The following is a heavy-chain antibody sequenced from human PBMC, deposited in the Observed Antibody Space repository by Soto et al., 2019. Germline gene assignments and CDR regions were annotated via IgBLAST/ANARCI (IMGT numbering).Heavy chain of an antibody. D-gene: IGHD4-4*01. CDR1: GGSFSGYY. CDR3: ARERGPVTTVTLDY. J-gene: IGHJ4*02. CDR2: INHSGST. V-gene: IGHV4-34*01. Sequence: SETLSLTCAVYGGSFSGYYWSWIRQPPGKGLEWIGEINHSGSTNYNPSLKSRVTISVDTSQNQFSLKLSSVTAADTAVYYCARERGPVTTVTLDYWGQGTLVTVSS.